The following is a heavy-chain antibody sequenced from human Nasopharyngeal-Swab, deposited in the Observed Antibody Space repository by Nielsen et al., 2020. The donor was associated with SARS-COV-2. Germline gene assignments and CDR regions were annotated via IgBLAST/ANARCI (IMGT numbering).Heavy chain of an antibody. D-gene: IGHD3-10*01. CDR3: ARHEGAGSGSFFDY. J-gene: IGHJ4*02. Sequence: WIRQPPGPGLEWIGEINHSGSTNYNPSLKSRVTISVDTSKNQFSLKLSSVTTADTAVYYCARHEGAGSGSFFDYWGQGTLVTISS. V-gene: IGHV4-34*01. CDR2: INHSGST.